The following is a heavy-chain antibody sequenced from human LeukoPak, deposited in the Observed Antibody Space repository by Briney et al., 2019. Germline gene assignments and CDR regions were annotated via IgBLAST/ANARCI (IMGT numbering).Heavy chain of an antibody. CDR1: GGSISSGSYY. CDR2: IYYSGST. V-gene: IGHV4-61*01. J-gene: IGHJ6*03. CDR3: ARDRGAPYYYMDV. Sequence: PSETLSLTCTVSGGSISSGSYYWSWIRQPPGKGLEWIGYIYYSGSTNYNPSLKSRVTISVDTSKNQFSLKLSSVTAADTAVYYCARDRGAPYYYMDVWGKGTTVTVSS. D-gene: IGHD3-10*01.